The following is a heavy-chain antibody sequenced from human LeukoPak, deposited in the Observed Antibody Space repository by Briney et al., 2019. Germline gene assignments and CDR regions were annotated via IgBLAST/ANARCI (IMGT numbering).Heavy chain of an antibody. Sequence: GKSLRLSCVASRFPLSSSAMHWVRQAPGEGLEWVAFVSYDGKMTNYADSVKGRFIISRDNSKNTLFLQMNSLRPDDTALYYCTNIALAGTFDYWGQGTLVTVSS. V-gene: IGHV3-30*04. J-gene: IGHJ4*02. CDR3: TNIALAGTFDY. D-gene: IGHD6-19*01. CDR1: RFPLSSSA. CDR2: VSYDGKMT.